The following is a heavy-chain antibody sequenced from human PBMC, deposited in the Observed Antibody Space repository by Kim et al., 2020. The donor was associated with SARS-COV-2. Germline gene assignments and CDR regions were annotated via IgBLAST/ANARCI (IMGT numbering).Heavy chain of an antibody. Sequence: RGSTNYNPSLKSRVTISADTSKNQFSLRLSSVTAADTAVYYCARLSVALDFWGQGTLVTVSS. J-gene: IGHJ4*02. V-gene: IGHV4-59*01. CDR2: RGST. D-gene: IGHD2-15*01. CDR3: ARLSVALDF.